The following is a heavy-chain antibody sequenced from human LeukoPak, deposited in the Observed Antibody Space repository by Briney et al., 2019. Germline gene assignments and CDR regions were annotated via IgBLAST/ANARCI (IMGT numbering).Heavy chain of an antibody. Sequence: SETLSLTCTVSGGSISSSSYYWGWIRQPPGKGLEWIGSIYYSGSTYYNPSLKSRVTISVDTSKNQFSLKLSSVTAADTAVYYCARAWTVRGVIKGGFDYWGQGTLVTVSS. D-gene: IGHD3-10*01. CDR2: IYYSGST. J-gene: IGHJ4*02. CDR3: ARAWTVRGVIKGGFDY. CDR1: GGSISSSSYY. V-gene: IGHV4-39*07.